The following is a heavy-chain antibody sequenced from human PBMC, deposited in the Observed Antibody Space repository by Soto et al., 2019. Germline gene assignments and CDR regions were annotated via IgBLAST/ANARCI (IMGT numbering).Heavy chain of an antibody. CDR2: IKSKTDGGTT. V-gene: IGHV3-15*07. CDR1: GFTFSNAW. Sequence: VGSLRLSCAASGFTFSNAWMNWVRQAPGKGLEWVGRIKSKTDGGTTDYAAPVKGRFTISRDDSKNTLYLQMNSLKTEDTAVYYCTTDLPQQLAYYYYGMDVWGQGTTVTVSS. D-gene: IGHD6-13*01. J-gene: IGHJ6*02. CDR3: TTDLPQQLAYYYYGMDV.